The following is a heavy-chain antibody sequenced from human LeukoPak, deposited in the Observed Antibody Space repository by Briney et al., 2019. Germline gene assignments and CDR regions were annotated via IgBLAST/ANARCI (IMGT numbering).Heavy chain of an antibody. CDR3: ARAFGDFWSGYYPSYYNYYMDV. CDR1: GSTCSDYS. J-gene: IGHJ6*03. V-gene: IGHV3-48*01. D-gene: IGHD3-3*01. Sequence: GGSLRLSCAASGSTCSDYSMNWVRQAPGKGLEWVSYISSSGFTINYADSVKGRFTISRDNAKNSLYLQMNSLRAEDTAVYHCARAFGDFWSGYYPSYYNYYMDVWGKGTTVTVSS. CDR2: ISSSGFTI.